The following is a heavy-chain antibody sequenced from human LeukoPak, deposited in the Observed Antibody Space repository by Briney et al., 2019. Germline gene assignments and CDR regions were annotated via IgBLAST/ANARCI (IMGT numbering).Heavy chain of an antibody. J-gene: IGHJ4*02. D-gene: IGHD2-2*01. V-gene: IGHV3-7*01. CDR1: GFTFSNYW. CDR2: IQQDGNEK. CDR3: ARGRCSSTSCFFDY. Sequence: GGSLRLSCAASGFTFSNYWMSWVRQGPGMGLEWVANIQQDGNEKYYVDSVKGRFTISRDKAKNSLYLQMNSLRAEDTAVYYCARGRCSSTSCFFDYWGQGTLVTVSS.